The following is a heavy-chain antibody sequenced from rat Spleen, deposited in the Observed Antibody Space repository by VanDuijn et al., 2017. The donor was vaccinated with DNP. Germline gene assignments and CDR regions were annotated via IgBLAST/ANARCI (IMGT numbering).Heavy chain of an antibody. V-gene: IGHV5-7*01. CDR2: ISYDGSST. CDR1: GFSFSYYY. J-gene: IGHJ2*01. CDR3: ARPDY. Sequence: EVQLVESGGDLVQPGRSLKLSCAASGFSFSYYYMAWVRQAPKKGLGWVASISYDGSSTNYRDSVKGRFTISRDNAKSNLYLQIDSLRSEDTATYYCARPDYWGQGVMVTVSS.